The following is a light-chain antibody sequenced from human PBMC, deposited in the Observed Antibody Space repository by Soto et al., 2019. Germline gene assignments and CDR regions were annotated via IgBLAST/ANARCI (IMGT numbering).Light chain of an antibody. Sequence: QSVLTQPPSASGTPGQRVTISCSGISSNIGSNTVTWYHQLPGTAPKLLIYSDDHRPSGVPGRLSGSQSGSSASLAISGLQSEDEGDYFCATWDDGLSGPVFGGGTKLTVL. CDR2: SDD. V-gene: IGLV1-44*01. CDR1: SSNIGSNT. J-gene: IGLJ3*02. CDR3: ATWDDGLSGPV.